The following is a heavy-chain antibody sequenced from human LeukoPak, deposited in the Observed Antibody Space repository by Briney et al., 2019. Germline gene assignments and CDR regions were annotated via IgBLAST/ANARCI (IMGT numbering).Heavy chain of an antibody. CDR2: LIENGATT. V-gene: IGHV3-23*01. Sequence: GGSLRLSCAASGFTFSSHAMSWVRRAPGEGLEWDSGLIENGATTYYADSVKGRFTISRDNSRNTMYLQMNSLRVEDTAVYYCVKDYQVGNSPAFGDYWGQGTLVTISS. D-gene: IGHD1-26*01. J-gene: IGHJ4*02. CDR3: VKDYQVGNSPAFGDY. CDR1: GFTFSSHA.